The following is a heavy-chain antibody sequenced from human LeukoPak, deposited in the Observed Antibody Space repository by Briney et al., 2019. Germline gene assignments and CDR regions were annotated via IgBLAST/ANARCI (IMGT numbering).Heavy chain of an antibody. CDR3: AKHAAVVVVIASDY. D-gene: IGHD3-22*01. J-gene: IGHJ4*02. Sequence: PGGSLRLSCAASGFTFSIYAMSGVRQAPGKGLEWVSAISGSGGSTYYADSVKGRFTISRDNSKDTLYLQMNSLRAEDTAVYYCAKHAAVVVVIASDYWGQGTLVTVSS. CDR1: GFTFSIYA. CDR2: ISGSGGST. V-gene: IGHV3-23*01.